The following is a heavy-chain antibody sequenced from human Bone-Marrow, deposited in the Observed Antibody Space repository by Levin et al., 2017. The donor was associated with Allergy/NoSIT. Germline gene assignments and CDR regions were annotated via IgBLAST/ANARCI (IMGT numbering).Heavy chain of an antibody. J-gene: IGHJ6*03. CDR1: GFTFGDYA. Sequence: GESLKISCTASGFTFGDYAMSWFRQAPGKGLEWVGFIRSKAYGGTTEYAASVKGRFTISRDDSKSIAYLQMNSLKTEDTAVYYCTRFGDDDYYYYMDVWGKGTTVTVSS. D-gene: IGHD3-10*01. V-gene: IGHV3-49*03. CDR2: IRSKAYGGTT. CDR3: TRFGDDDYYYYMDV.